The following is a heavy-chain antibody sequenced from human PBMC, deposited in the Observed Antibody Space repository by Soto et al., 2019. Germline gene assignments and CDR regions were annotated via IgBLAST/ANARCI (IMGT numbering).Heavy chain of an antibody. J-gene: IGHJ5*02. CDR3: ARSYCSGGSCYGWFDP. Sequence: GASVKVSCKASGYTFTSYYMHWMRQAPGQGLEWMGIINPSGGSTSYAQKFQGRVTMTRDTSTSTVYMELSSLRSEDAAVYYCARSYCSGGSCYGWFDPWGQGTLVTVSS. V-gene: IGHV1-46*01. CDR2: INPSGGST. D-gene: IGHD2-15*01. CDR1: GYTFTSYY.